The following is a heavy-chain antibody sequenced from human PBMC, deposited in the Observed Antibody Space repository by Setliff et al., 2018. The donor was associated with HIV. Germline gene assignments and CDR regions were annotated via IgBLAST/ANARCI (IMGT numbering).Heavy chain of an antibody. CDR3: AKDDVGSWDY. D-gene: IGHD1-26*01. CDR1: GFTFWSHS. CDR2: ISRGGDSI. J-gene: IGHJ4*02. Sequence: PGGSLRLSCAASGFTFWSHSMLWVRQAPGKGLQWVAYISRGGDSIFYEDSVKGRFTISRDNSKNTVYLQMDSLRFEDTAVYYCAKDDVGSWDYWGQGTLVTVSS. V-gene: IGHV3-48*01.